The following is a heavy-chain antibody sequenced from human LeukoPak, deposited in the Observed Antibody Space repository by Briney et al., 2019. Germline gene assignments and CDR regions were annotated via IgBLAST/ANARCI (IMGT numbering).Heavy chain of an antibody. J-gene: IGHJ6*02. CDR3: ARDLRAMVRGVIIANYGMDV. D-gene: IGHD3-10*01. V-gene: IGHV3-7*01. CDR2: IKQDGSEK. CDR1: GFTFSSYW. Sequence: GGSLRLSCAASGFTFSSYWMSWVRQAPGKGLEWVANIKQDGSEKYYVDSVKGRFTISRDNAKNSLYLQMNSLRAEDTAVYYCARDLRAMVRGVIIANYGMDVWGQETTVTVSS.